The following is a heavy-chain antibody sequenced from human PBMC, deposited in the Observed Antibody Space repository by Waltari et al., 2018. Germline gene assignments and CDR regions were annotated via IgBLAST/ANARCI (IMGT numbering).Heavy chain of an antibody. Sequence: QVQLQESGPGLVKPSETLSLTCTVSCGSISSYYWSWIRQPTGKGLEWIGYIYSSGTTNNHPSRKSRVTISVETSKNQFSLKRSSVTAADTGVYYCARDRYCRGGSCDGAGGAFDIWGQGTMVTVSS. CDR2: IYSSGTT. CDR3: ARDRYCRGGSCDGAGGAFDI. CDR1: CGSISSYY. D-gene: IGHD2-15*01. J-gene: IGHJ3*02. V-gene: IGHV4-59*01.